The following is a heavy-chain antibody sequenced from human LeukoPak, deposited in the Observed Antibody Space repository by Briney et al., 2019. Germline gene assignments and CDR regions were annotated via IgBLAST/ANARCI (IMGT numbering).Heavy chain of an antibody. D-gene: IGHD2-2*01. CDR1: GGTFSSYA. Sequence: GASVKVSCKASGGTFSSYAISWVRQAPGQGLEWMGGIIPIFGTANYAQKFQGRVTITADESTSTAYMELSSLRSEDTAVYYCARGGYQLQPDASDIWGQGTMVTVSS. CDR3: ARGGYQLQPDASDI. J-gene: IGHJ3*02. CDR2: IIPIFGTA. V-gene: IGHV1-69*13.